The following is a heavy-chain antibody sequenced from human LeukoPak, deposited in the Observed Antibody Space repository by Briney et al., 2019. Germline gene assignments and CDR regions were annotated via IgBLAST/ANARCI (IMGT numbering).Heavy chain of an antibody. D-gene: IGHD1-26*01. V-gene: IGHV4-59*08. CDR2: IYYSGST. CDR1: GGSISTYY. CDR3: ARRFDSGNYLFAFDI. J-gene: IGHJ3*02. Sequence: SETLSLTCTVSGGSISTYYWSWIRQPPGKGLEWIGYIYYSGSTNYNPSLKSRVTISVDTSKNQFSLKLSSVTAADTAVYYCARRFDSGNYLFAFDIWGQGTMVTVSS.